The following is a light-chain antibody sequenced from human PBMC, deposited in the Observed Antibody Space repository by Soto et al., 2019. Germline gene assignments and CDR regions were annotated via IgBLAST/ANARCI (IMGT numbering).Light chain of an antibody. J-gene: IGKJ1*01. Sequence: EIVMTQSPATLSVSPGERATLSCRASQSVSSNLAWYQQKPGQAPRLLIYAASTRATGIPARFSGSGSGTEFTLTISSLQSEDFAVYYCHQRQSWPRTFGQGTKVDIK. CDR1: QSVSSN. V-gene: IGKV3-15*01. CDR2: AAS. CDR3: HQRQSWPRT.